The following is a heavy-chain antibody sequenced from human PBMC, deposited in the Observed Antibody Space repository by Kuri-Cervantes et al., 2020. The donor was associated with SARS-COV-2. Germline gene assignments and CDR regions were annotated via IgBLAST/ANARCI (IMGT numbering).Heavy chain of an antibody. CDR1: GFSFSTYS. Sequence: LSLTCAASGFSFSTYSMNWVRQAPGKGLEWVASISSSSSYIYYADSLRGRFTISRDNAKNSLYLQMSSLRAEDTAVYYCARYSEGKYDLWSGYQYYYFYGMDVWGQGTAVTVSS. CDR2: ISSSSSYI. CDR3: ARYSEGKYDLWSGYQYYYFYGMDV. V-gene: IGHV3-21*01. D-gene: IGHD3/OR15-3a*01. J-gene: IGHJ6*02.